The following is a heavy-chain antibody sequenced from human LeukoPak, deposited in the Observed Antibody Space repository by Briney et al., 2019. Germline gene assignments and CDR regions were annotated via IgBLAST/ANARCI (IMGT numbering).Heavy chain of an antibody. Sequence: PGGSLRLSRAASGFTFSSYAMHWVRQAPGKGLEWVAVISYDGSNKYYADSVKGRFTISRDSSKNTLYLQMNSLRAEDTAVYYCAGAYCGGDCYSVDDAFDIWGQGTMVTVSS. CDR3: AGAYCGGDCYSVDDAFDI. CDR2: ISYDGSNK. J-gene: IGHJ3*02. D-gene: IGHD2-21*02. CDR1: GFTFSSYA. V-gene: IGHV3-30*04.